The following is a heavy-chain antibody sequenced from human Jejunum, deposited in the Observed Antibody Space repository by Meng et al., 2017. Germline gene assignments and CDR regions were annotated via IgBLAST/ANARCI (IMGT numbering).Heavy chain of an antibody. CDR2: IKEDGGAK. J-gene: IGHJ3*02. CDR1: GFTFSNYW. CDR3: ARDVRGGAFDI. V-gene: IGHV3-7*01. Sequence: GGSLRLSCEASGFTFSNYWMSWVRQAPGKGLEWVANIKEDGGAKFYVDSVKDRFTISRDNANPSLDLQMNSVRAEDTAVYYCARDVRGGAFDIWGQGTMVTVSS. D-gene: IGHD2/OR15-2a*01.